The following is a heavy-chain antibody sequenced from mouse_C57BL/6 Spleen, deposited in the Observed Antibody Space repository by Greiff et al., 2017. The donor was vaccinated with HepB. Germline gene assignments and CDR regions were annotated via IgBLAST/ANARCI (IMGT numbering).Heavy chain of an antibody. Sequence: VQLQQPGAELVMPGASVKLSCKASGYTFTSYWMHWVKQRPGQGLEWIGEIDPSDSYTNYNQKFKGKSTLTVDKSSSTAYMQLSSLTSEDSAVYYCARWSTVVGRYFDVWGTGTTVTVSS. CDR3: ARWSTVVGRYFDV. CDR1: GYTFTSYW. D-gene: IGHD1-1*01. CDR2: IDPSDSYT. V-gene: IGHV1-69*01. J-gene: IGHJ1*03.